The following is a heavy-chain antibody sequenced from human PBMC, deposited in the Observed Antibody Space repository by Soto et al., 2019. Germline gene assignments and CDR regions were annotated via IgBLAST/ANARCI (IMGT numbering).Heavy chain of an antibody. CDR1: GFTFSSYG. J-gene: IGHJ4*02. Sequence: QVQLVESGGGVVQPGRSLRLSCAASGFTFSSYGMHWVRQAPGKGLEWVAVIWYDGSNKYYADSVKGRFTISRDNSKNTLYLEMNSLRAADSAVYYCARSEWLQSTYCFEYGGQVTLVTVSS. V-gene: IGHV3-33*01. D-gene: IGHD5-12*01. CDR2: IWYDGSNK. CDR3: ARSEWLQSTYCFEY.